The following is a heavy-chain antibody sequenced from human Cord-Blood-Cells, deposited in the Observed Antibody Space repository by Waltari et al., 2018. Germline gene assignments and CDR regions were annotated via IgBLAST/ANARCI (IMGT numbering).Heavy chain of an antibody. J-gene: IGHJ4*02. Sequence: QVQLQQSGPGRVKPSRTLSLTCAISGDSVSSNSAAWNWSSQSPTRGLEWLGRRYYRSKWYNDYAVSVKSRITINPDTSKNQFSMQLNSVTPEDTAVYYCARGGGAYSSSEYYFDYWGQGTLVTVSS. CDR1: GDSVSSNSAA. CDR2: RYYRSKWYN. CDR3: ARGGGAYSSSEYYFDY. D-gene: IGHD6-6*01. V-gene: IGHV6-1*01.